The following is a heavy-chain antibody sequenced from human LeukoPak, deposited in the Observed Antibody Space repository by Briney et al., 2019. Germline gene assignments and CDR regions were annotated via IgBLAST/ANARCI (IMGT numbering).Heavy chain of an antibody. J-gene: IGHJ4*02. D-gene: IGHD2-15*01. V-gene: IGHV3-23*01. Sequence: GGSLRLSCAASGFTFSSYAMTWVRQAPGKGLEWVSAISGTGGNTYYADSVKGRFTISRDNSKNTLYLQMNSLRAEDTAVYYCAKDLRVVLEPFDYWGQGTLVTVSS. CDR1: GFTFSSYA. CDR3: AKDLRVVLEPFDY. CDR2: ISGTGGNT.